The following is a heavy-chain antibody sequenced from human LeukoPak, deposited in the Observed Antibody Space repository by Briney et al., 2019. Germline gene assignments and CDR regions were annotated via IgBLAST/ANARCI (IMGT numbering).Heavy chain of an antibody. J-gene: IGHJ4*02. CDR2: IFTSGIA. CDR1: GGSIGIYY. Sequence: SETLSLTCTVSGGSIGIYYWNWIRQPAGKGLEWIGRIFTSGIANYNPSLKSRVTMSVDTSKNQFSLKLSSVTAADTAVYYCARVYSGYDLPGSLANYYFDYWGQGTLVTVSS. V-gene: IGHV4-4*07. CDR3: ARVYSGYDLPGSLANYYFDY. D-gene: IGHD5-12*01.